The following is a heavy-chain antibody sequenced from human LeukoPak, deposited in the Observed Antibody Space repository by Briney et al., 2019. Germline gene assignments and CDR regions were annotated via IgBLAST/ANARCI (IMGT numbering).Heavy chain of an antibody. CDR2: ISSSSSYI. J-gene: IGHJ4*02. Sequence: GGSLRLSCAASGFTFSSYSMSWVRQAAGKWLGWVSSISSSSSYIYYADSVKGRFTISRDNAKNSMYLQMTSLRAEDTAVYYSAQHGYSGYSFDYWGQGTLVTVSS. CDR1: GFTFSSYS. V-gene: IGHV3-21*01. CDR3: AQHGYSGYSFDY. D-gene: IGHD5-12*01.